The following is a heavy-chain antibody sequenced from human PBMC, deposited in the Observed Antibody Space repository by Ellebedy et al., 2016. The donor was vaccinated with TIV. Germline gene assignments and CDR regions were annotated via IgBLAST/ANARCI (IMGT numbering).Heavy chain of an antibody. CDR1: GFTFSDYY. D-gene: IGHD3-22*01. CDR2: ISSSSSYT. Sequence: GGSLRLSCAASGFTFSDYYMSWIRQAPGKGLEWVSYISSSSSYTNYADSVKGRFTISRDNAKNSLYLQMNSLRAEDTAVYYCARAYYDSTGYPTAWGQGTLVTVSS. CDR3: ARAYYDSTGYPTA. J-gene: IGHJ5*02. V-gene: IGHV3-11*06.